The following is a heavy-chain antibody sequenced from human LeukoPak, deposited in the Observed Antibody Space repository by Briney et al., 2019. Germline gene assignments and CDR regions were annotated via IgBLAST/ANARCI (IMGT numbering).Heavy chain of an antibody. J-gene: IGHJ6*02. CDR1: GFTFDDYA. V-gene: IGHV3-9*01. CDR3: AKSTYYYDSSGYYYHKTSYYYGMDV. Sequence: GGSLRLSCAASGFTFDDYAMHWVRQAPGKGLEWVSGISWNSGSIGYADSVKGRFTISRDNAKNSLYLQMNSLRAEDTALYYCAKSTYYYDSSGYYYHKTSYYYGMDVWGQGTTVTVSS. CDR2: ISWNSGSI. D-gene: IGHD3-22*01.